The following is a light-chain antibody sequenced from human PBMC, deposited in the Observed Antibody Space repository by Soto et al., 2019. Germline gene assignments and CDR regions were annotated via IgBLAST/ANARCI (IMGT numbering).Light chain of an antibody. J-gene: IGLJ2*01. CDR3: SSYTYTSALVV. Sequence: QSVLTQPASVSGSPGQSISISCTGTSSDVGGYDYVSWYQQHPGRAPKLMIYEVSNRPSGVSSRFSGSKSGNTASLTVSGLQPEDEADYYCSSYTYTSALVVFGGGTKLTVL. V-gene: IGLV2-14*01. CDR2: EVS. CDR1: SSDVGGYDY.